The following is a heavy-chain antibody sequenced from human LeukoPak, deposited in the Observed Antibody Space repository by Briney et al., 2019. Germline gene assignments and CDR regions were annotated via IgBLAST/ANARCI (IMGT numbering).Heavy chain of an antibody. CDR1: GGSISSGSYY. J-gene: IGHJ6*03. Sequence: SQTPSLTCTVSGGSISSGSYYGSWSRQPAGKGLEWIGRIYTSGSTNYNPSLKSRVTISVDTSKNQFSLKLSSVTAADTAVYYCARDQVYYDFWSGPSPMDVWGKGTTVTVSS. D-gene: IGHD3-3*01. CDR3: ARDQVYYDFWSGPSPMDV. V-gene: IGHV4-61*02. CDR2: IYTSGST.